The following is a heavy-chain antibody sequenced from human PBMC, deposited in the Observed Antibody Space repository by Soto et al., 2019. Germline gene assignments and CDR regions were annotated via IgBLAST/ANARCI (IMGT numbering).Heavy chain of an antibody. D-gene: IGHD2-21*01. CDR2: IYPGDSDT. CDR1: GYSFTSYW. V-gene: IGHV5-51*01. Sequence: GEAPKISCKGSGYSFTSYWIGSVRQMPGKGLEWMGIIYPGDSDTRYSPSFQGQVTISADKSISTAYLQWSSLKASDTAMYYCARHDESFSPIADYWGQGTQVTVSS. J-gene: IGHJ4*02. CDR3: ARHDESFSPIADY.